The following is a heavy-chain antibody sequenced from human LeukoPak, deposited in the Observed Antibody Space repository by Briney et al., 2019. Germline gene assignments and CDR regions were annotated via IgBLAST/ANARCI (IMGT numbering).Heavy chain of an antibody. Sequence: GRSLRLSCAASGFTFSSYAIHGVRQAPGKGREWVAVISYDGSNKYYADSVKGRFTISRDNSKNTLYLQMNSLRAEDTAVYYCAKVGGLHIFYYFDSWGQGTVVTVS. D-gene: IGHD4-11*01. CDR2: ISYDGSNK. CDR1: GFTFSSYA. CDR3: AKVGGLHIFYYFDS. V-gene: IGHV3-30*04. J-gene: IGHJ4*02.